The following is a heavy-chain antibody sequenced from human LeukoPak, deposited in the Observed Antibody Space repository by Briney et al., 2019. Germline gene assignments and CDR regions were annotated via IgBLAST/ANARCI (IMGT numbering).Heavy chain of an antibody. CDR3: ARGVDTAMVPSFDY. CDR2: IYYSGST. V-gene: IGHV4-59*01. CDR1: GXSISSYY. J-gene: IGHJ4*02. Sequence: PSETLSLTCTVSGXSISSYYWSWIRQPPGKGLEWIGYIYYSGSTNYNPSLKSRVTISVDTSKNQFSLKLSSVTAADTAVYYCARGVDTAMVPSFDYWGQGTLVTVSS. D-gene: IGHD5-18*01.